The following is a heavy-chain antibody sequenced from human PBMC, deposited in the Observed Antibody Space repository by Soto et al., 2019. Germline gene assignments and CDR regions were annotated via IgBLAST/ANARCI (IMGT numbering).Heavy chain of an antibody. J-gene: IGHJ4*02. V-gene: IGHV4-34*01. CDR2: INHSGST. CDR1: GGSFSGYY. CDR3: ARGQSSLLLDC. D-gene: IGHD2-8*02. Sequence: QVQLQQWGAGLLKPSETLSLTCAVYGGSFSGYYWSWIRQPPGKGLEWIGEINHSGSTNYNTSLMCLVTISVATSQNQFSLNLSSVPAADTAVYYCARGQSSLLLDCWGPGVGVTVSS.